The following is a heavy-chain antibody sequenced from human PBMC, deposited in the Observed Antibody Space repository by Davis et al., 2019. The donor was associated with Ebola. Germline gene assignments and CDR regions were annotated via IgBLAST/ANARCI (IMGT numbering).Heavy chain of an antibody. J-gene: IGHJ5*02. CDR2: ISSSSSYI. CDR3: ARLDDGIVGVFNWFDP. D-gene: IGHD1-26*01. CDR1: GFTFKNYA. Sequence: GESLKISCAAAGFTFKNYALTWIRQLPGKGLEWVSSISSSSSYIYYADSVKGRFTISRDNAKHSLYLQMNSLRAEDTAVYYCARLDDGIVGVFNWFDPWGQGTLVTVSS. V-gene: IGHV3-21*01.